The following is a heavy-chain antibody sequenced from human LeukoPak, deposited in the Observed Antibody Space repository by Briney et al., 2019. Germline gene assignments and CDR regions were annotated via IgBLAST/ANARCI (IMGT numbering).Heavy chain of an antibody. Sequence: SETLSLXCTVSGGSISSYYWSWIRQPPGKGLEWIGYIYYSGSTNYNPSLKSRVTISVDTSKNQFSLKLSSVTAADTAVYYCARAPIGRDAFDIWGQGTMVTVSS. CDR3: ARAPIGRDAFDI. V-gene: IGHV4-59*01. D-gene: IGHD3-10*01. CDR2: IYYSGST. J-gene: IGHJ3*02. CDR1: GGSISSYY.